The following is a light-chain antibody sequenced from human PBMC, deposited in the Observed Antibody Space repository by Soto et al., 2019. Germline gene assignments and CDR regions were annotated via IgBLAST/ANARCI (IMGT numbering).Light chain of an antibody. Sequence: DIQMTQSPSTLSGSLGDRVTITFRASQTISSWLAWYQQKPGKAPKLLIYAASSLQSGVPSRFSGSGSGTDFTLTISSLQPEDFATYYCQQSYSTPITFGQGTRLEIK. CDR1: QTISSW. CDR2: AAS. CDR3: QQSYSTPIT. V-gene: IGKV1-39*01. J-gene: IGKJ5*01.